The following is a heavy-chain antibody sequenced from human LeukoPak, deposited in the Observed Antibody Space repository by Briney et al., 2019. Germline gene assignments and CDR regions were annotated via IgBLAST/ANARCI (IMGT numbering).Heavy chain of an antibody. CDR2: INPSGGST. Sequence: VASVKVSCKASGYTFTSYYMHWVRQAPGQGLEWMGIINPSGGSTSYAQKFQGRVTMTRDMSTSTVYMELSSLRSEDTAVYYCARSWGTLPYGSGSYYTTNYYYYYMDVWGKGTTVTVSS. CDR3: ARSWGTLPYGSGSYYTTNYYYYYMDV. D-gene: IGHD3-10*01. V-gene: IGHV1-46*01. CDR1: GYTFTSYY. J-gene: IGHJ6*03.